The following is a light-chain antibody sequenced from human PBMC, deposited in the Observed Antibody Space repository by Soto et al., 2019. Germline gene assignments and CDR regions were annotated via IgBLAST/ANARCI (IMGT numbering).Light chain of an antibody. Sequence: QSVLTQPASVSGSPGQSITISCTGTSSDVGVYEYVSWYQQHPGKAPKLMIYDVSSQPSGISNRFSGSKSGNTASLTISGLQTEDEADYYCSSYTTTTTLLFGGGTKLTVL. CDR1: SSDVGVYEY. V-gene: IGLV2-14*01. J-gene: IGLJ2*01. CDR3: SSYTTTTTLL. CDR2: DVS.